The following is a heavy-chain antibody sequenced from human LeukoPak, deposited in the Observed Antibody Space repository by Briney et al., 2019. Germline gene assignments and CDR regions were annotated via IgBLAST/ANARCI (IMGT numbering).Heavy chain of an antibody. D-gene: IGHD2-21*02. CDR2: IIPIFGTA. Sequence: ASVKVSCKASGGTFSSYAISWVRQAPGQGLEWMGGIIPIFGTANYAQKLQGRVTMTTDTSTSTAYMGLRSLRSDDTAVYYCARGIVVVTAISPLSEYFQHWGQGTLVTVSS. V-gene: IGHV1-69*05. CDR3: ARGIVVVTAISPLSEYFQH. J-gene: IGHJ1*01. CDR1: GGTFSSYA.